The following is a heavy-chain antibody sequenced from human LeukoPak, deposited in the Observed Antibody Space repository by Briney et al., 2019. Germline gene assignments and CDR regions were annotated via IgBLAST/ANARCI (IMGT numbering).Heavy chain of an antibody. CDR1: GGSFSGYY. CDR2: INHRGST. V-gene: IGHV4-34*01. J-gene: IGHJ3*02. CDR3: ARKTYDSSGLIPHPGVFDI. D-gene: IGHD3-22*01. Sequence: SETLSLTCAVYGGSFSGYYWSWIRQPPGKGLEWIGEINHRGSTNYNPSLKSRVTISVDTSKNQFSLKLSSVTAADTAVYYCARKTYDSSGLIPHPGVFDIWGQGTMVTVSS.